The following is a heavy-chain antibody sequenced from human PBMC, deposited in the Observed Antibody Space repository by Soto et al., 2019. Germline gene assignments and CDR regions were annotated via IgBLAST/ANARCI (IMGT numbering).Heavy chain of an antibody. Sequence: LSLTCAISGDSVSSNSAAWNWIRQSPSRGLEWLGRTYYRSKWYNDYAVSVKSRITINPDTSKNQFSLQLNSVTPEDTAVYYCARDGYCSSTSCYPYYYYGMDVWGQGTTVTVSS. D-gene: IGHD2-2*03. CDR2: TYYRSKWYN. V-gene: IGHV6-1*01. J-gene: IGHJ6*02. CDR3: ARDGYCSSTSCYPYYYYGMDV. CDR1: GDSVSSNSAA.